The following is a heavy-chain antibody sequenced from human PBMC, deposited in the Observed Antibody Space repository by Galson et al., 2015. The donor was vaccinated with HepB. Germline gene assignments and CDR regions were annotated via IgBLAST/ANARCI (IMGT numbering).Heavy chain of an antibody. J-gene: IGHJ4*02. V-gene: IGHV1-46*01. CDR2: INPSEDTA. Sequence: SVKVSCKASRYTFTNYYMHWVRQAPGQGLEWMGIINPSEDTATYAQKFQGRVAMTRDTSTSTVYMELRSLRSEDTAVFYCVRGPPNYYDRSGYYLDSWGQGTLVTVSS. CDR3: VRGPPNYYDRSGYYLDS. CDR1: RYTFTNYY. D-gene: IGHD3-22*01.